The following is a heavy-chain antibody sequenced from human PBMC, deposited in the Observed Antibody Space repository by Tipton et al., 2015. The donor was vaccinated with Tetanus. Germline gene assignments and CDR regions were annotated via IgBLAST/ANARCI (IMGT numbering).Heavy chain of an antibody. CDR3: AASPLYGQLSSWIDT. CDR2: IYHSGST. V-gene: IGHV4-4*02. Sequence: SLRLSCAVSGGSISSSNWWSWVRQPPGKGLEWIGEIYHSGSTNYNPSLNSRVTISVDKSKNHFSLKLSSVTAADTAVYYCAASPLYGQLSSWIDTWGQGSLVPVSS. D-gene: IGHD4-17*01. J-gene: IGHJ5*02. CDR1: GGSISSSNW.